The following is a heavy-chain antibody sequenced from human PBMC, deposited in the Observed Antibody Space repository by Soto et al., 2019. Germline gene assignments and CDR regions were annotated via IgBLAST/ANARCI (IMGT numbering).Heavy chain of an antibody. V-gene: IGHV4-31*03. D-gene: IGHD6-13*01. CDR1: GGSISSGGYY. Sequence: SETLSLTCTVSGGSISSGGYYWSWIRQHPGKGLEWIGYIYYSGSTYYNPSLKSRVTISVDTSKNQFSLKLSSVTAADTAVYYCARVGPGGEYSSSHFDYWGQGTLVTVSS. J-gene: IGHJ4*02. CDR3: ARVGPGGEYSSSHFDY. CDR2: IYYSGST.